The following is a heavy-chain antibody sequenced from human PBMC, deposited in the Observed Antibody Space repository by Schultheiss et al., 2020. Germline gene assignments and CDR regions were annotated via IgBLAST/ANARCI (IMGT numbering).Heavy chain of an antibody. V-gene: IGHV3-7*01. CDR2: IKQDGSEK. J-gene: IGHJ6*02. CDR1: GFTFSSYW. Sequence: GGSLRLSCAASGFTFSSYWMSWVRQAPGKGLEWVANIKQDGSEKYYVDSVKGRFTISRDNAKNSLYLQMNSLRAEDTAVYYCARGGRRGYSYGPNMSYYYGMDVWGQGTTVTVSS. CDR3: ARGGRRGYSYGPNMSYYYGMDV. D-gene: IGHD5-18*01.